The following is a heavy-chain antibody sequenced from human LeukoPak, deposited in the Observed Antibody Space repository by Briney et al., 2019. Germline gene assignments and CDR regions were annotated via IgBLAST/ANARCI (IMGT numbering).Heavy chain of an antibody. CDR1: GLIFSGSA. CDR2: MRSKANNYAT. CDR3: TSQAGYSSSWET. D-gene: IGHD6-13*01. J-gene: IGHJ5*02. V-gene: IGHV3-73*01. Sequence: GGSLRLSCAASGLIFSGSAMHWIRQAPGKGLEWVGRMRSKANNYATGYATSVIGRFTISRDDSKNTRYLEMNSLKIEDTAVYFCTSQAGYSSSWETWGQGTLVTVSS.